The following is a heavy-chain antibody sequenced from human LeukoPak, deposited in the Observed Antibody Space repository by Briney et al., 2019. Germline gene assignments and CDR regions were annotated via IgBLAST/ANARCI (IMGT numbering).Heavy chain of an antibody. V-gene: IGHV3-43D*03. J-gene: IGHJ4*02. CDR3: AKDIDSGYDVGYFDY. CDR1: GFTFDDYA. CDR2: ISWDGGST. D-gene: IGHD5-12*01. Sequence: PGGSLRLSCAASGFTFDDYAMHWVRQAPGKGLEWVSLISWDGGSTYYADSVKGRFTISRDNSKNSLYLQMNSLRAEDTALYYCAKDIDSGYDVGYFDYWGQETLVTVSS.